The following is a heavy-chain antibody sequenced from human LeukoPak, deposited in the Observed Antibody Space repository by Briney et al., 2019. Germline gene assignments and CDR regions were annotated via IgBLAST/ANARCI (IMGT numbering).Heavy chain of an antibody. CDR2: IASGTT. V-gene: IGHV4-4*08. D-gene: IGHD3-10*01. J-gene: IGHJ4*02. CDR1: GDAISTYY. CDR3: ARDKAHSYGYYFDP. Sequence: SETLSLTCTVSGDAISTYYWNWIRRTPGKGLEWVGHIASGTTDYNPSLKSRAIISVDTSKNQISLRLTSVTAADTAVYYCARDKAHSYGYYFDPWGPGTQVLVSS.